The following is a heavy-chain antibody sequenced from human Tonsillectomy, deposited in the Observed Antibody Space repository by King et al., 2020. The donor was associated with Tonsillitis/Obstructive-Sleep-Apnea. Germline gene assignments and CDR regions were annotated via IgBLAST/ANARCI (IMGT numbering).Heavy chain of an antibody. J-gene: IGHJ4*02. V-gene: IGHV3-23*04. CDR3: AKDQKDSSGWFSSH. Sequence: VQLVESGGGLVQPGGSLRLSCAASGFTFSSCAMTWVRQAPGKGLEWVSTISGSVGGTYYAASVKGRFTISRDNSKNTLYLQMNSLRSEDTALYYCAKDQKDSSGWFSSHWGQGTLVTVSS. CDR2: ISGSVGGT. D-gene: IGHD6-19*01. CDR1: GFTFSSCA.